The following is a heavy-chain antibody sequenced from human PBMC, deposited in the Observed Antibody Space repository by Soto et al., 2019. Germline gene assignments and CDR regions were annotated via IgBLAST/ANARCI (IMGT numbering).Heavy chain of an antibody. CDR3: AKDIVVVPAAICHAFDI. Sequence: EVQLLESGGGLVQPGGSLRLSCAASGFTFSSYAMSWVRQAPGKGLEWVSAISGSGGSTYYADSVKGRFTISRDNSKNTLYLQMNSMRAEDTAVYYCAKDIVVVPAAICHAFDIWGQGTMVTVSS. CDR1: GFTFSSYA. D-gene: IGHD2-2*01. CDR2: ISGSGGST. V-gene: IGHV3-23*01. J-gene: IGHJ3*02.